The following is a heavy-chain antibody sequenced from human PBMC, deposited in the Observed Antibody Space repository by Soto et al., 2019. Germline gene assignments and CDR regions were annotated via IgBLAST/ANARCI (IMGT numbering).Heavy chain of an antibody. CDR2: FDPEDGET. D-gene: IGHD3-22*01. J-gene: IGHJ4*02. CDR1: GYTLTELS. V-gene: IGHV1-24*01. Sequence: VASVKVSCKVSGYTLTELSMHWVRQAPGKGLEWMGGFDPEDGETIYAQKFQGRVTMTEDTSTDTAYMELSSLRPEDTAVYYCATDRLGTMIVVALHYWGQGTLVTVSS. CDR3: ATDRLGTMIVVALHY.